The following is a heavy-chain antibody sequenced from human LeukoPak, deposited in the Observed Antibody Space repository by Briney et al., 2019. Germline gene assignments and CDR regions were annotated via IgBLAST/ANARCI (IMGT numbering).Heavy chain of an antibody. CDR1: GYTFTSYG. J-gene: IGHJ3*02. D-gene: IGHD7-27*01. CDR3: ARDRRDWGYYAFDI. CDR2: ISAYNGNT. V-gene: IGHV1-18*01. Sequence: ASVKVSCEASGYTFTSYGISWVRQAPGQGLEWMGWISAYNGNTNYAQKLQGRVTMTRDTSTSTVYMELSSLRSEDTAVYYCARDRRDWGYYAFDIWGQGTMVTVSS.